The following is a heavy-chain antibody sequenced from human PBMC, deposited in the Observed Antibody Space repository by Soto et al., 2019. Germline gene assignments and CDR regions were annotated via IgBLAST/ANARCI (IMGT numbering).Heavy chain of an antibody. V-gene: IGHV3-48*02. CDR1: GFTFSSYS. J-gene: IGHJ3*02. CDR3: ARRRKLPGTPDDAFDI. Sequence: LSLTCAASGFTFSSYSMSWLRQAPGKGLEWVSYIGNIASSIYYADSVKGRFTISRDKAKDSLYLQMNSLRDEDTAVYYCARRRKLPGTPDDAFDIWGQGTMVTVSS. CDR2: IGNIASSI.